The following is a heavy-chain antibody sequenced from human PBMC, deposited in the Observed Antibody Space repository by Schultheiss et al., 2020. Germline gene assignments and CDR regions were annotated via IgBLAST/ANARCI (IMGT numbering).Heavy chain of an antibody. J-gene: IGHJ5*02. CDR2: INHSGST. CDR3: AMLYYDAP. CDR1: GGSISSSSYY. D-gene: IGHD3-22*01. Sequence: SETLSLTCTVSGGSISSSSYYWGWIRQPPGKGLEWIGEINHSGSTNYNPSLKSRVTISVDTSKNQFSLKLSSVTAADTAVYYCAMLYYDAPWGQGTLVTVSS. V-gene: IGHV4-39*07.